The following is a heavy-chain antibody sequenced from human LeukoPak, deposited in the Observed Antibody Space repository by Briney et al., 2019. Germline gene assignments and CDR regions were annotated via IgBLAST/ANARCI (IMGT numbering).Heavy chain of an antibody. CDR2: INPNSGGT. V-gene: IGHV1-2*02. CDR1: GYTFTGYY. D-gene: IGHD3-10*01. J-gene: IGHJ4*02. Sequence: ASVKVSCKASGYTFTGYYMHWVRQAPGQGLEWMGWINPNSGGTNYAQEFQGRVTMTRDTSISTAYMELSRLRSDDTAVYYCARVERFGELFSDYWGQGTLVTVSS. CDR3: ARVERFGELFSDY.